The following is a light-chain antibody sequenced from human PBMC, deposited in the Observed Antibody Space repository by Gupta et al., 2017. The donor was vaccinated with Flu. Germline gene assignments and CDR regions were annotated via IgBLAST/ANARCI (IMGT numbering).Light chain of an antibody. CDR1: VLAKKY. V-gene: IGLV3-27*01. CDR3: YSAADNNLGYV. Sequence: SYALTPPSSVSVSPGQTARITCSGDVLAKKYARWFQQKPGQAPVLVIYKDSERPSGIPERFSGSSSGTTVTLTISGAQVEDEADYYCYSAADNNLGYVFGTGTKVTVL. CDR2: KDS. J-gene: IGLJ1*01.